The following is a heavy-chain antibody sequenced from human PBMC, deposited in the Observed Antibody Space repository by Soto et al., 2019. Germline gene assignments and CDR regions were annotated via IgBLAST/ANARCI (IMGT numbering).Heavy chain of an antibody. CDR3: ARGRYSYSNYFDY. CDR2: ISYDGSNK. D-gene: IGHD5-18*01. Sequence: ESGGGVVQPGRSLRLSCAASGFTFSSYAMHWVRQAPGKGLEWVAVISYDGSNKYYADSVKGRFTISRDNSKNTLYLQMNSLRAEDTAVYYCARGRYSYSNYFDYWGQGTLVTVSS. V-gene: IGHV3-30-3*01. CDR1: GFTFSSYA. J-gene: IGHJ4*02.